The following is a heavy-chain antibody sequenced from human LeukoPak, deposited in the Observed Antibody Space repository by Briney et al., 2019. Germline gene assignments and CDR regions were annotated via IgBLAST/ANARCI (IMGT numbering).Heavy chain of an antibody. CDR2: ISSSSSYI. V-gene: IGHV3-21*01. Sequence: GGSLRLSCAASGFTFSSYSMNWVRQAPGKGLEWVSSISSSSSYIYYADSVKGRFTISRDNAKNSLYLQMNSLRAEDTAVYYCARVRGIAAPFDYWAQGTLVTVSS. J-gene: IGHJ4*02. CDR3: ARVRGIAAPFDY. D-gene: IGHD6-13*01. CDR1: GFTFSSYS.